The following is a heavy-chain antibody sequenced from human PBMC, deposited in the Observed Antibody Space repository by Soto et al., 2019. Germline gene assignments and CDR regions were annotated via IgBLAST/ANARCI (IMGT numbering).Heavy chain of an antibody. CDR1: GDSVSSNSAA. CDR2: TYYRSSWYN. Sequence: SQTLSLTCAISGDSVSSNSAAWNWIRQSPSRGLEWLGRTYYRSSWYNDYALSVKSRITINPDTAKNQFSLHLKSVTPEDSAVYYCARGTYRTSWYWFDPWGQGTLVTVSS. CDR3: ARGTYRTSWYWFDP. J-gene: IGHJ5*02. D-gene: IGHD2-2*01. V-gene: IGHV6-1*01.